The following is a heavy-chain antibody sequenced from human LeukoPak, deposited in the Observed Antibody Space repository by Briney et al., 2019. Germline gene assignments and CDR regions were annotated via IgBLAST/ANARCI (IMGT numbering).Heavy chain of an antibody. CDR2: ISSSSSYT. D-gene: IGHD4-17*01. J-gene: IGHJ4*02. Sequence: GGSLRLSRAASGFTFSDYYMSWIRQAPGEGREWVSYISSSSSYTNYADSVKGRFTISRDNAKNSLYLQMNSLRAEDTAVYYCARVDYGDYDFDYWGQGTLVTVSS. CDR1: GFTFSDYY. V-gene: IGHV3-11*03. CDR3: ARVDYGDYDFDY.